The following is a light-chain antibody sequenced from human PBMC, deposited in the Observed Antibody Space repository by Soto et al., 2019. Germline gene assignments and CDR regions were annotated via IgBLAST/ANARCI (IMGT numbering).Light chain of an antibody. V-gene: IGLV2-8*01. CDR1: NSDIGAFTY. Sequence: QSALSQPPSASGSPGQSVTISCTGTNSDIGAFTYVSWYQQHPGRAPRLIIYEVTKRPSGVPDRFSGSKSGNTASLTVSGLHVDDEADYFCSSYAVNMNLLFGGGTKLTVL. CDR3: SSYAVNMNLL. CDR2: EVT. J-gene: IGLJ2*01.